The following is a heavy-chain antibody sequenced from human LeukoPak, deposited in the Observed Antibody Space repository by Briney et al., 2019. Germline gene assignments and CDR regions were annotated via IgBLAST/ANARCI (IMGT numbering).Heavy chain of an antibody. D-gene: IGHD2-21*01. V-gene: IGHV3-23*01. CDR3: AKFLPTHIVVANYNFDY. CDR1: GFTFSSYA. Sequence: GGSLRLSCAASGFTFSSYAMSWVRQAPGKGLEWVSAISGSGGSTYYADSVEGRFTISRDNSKNTLYLQMNSLRAEDTAVYYCAKFLPTHIVVANYNFDYWGQGTLVTVSS. J-gene: IGHJ4*02. CDR2: ISGSGGST.